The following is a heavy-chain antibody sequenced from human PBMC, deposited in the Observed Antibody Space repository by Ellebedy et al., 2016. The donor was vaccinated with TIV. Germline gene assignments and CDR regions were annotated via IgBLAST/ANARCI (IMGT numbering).Heavy chain of an antibody. V-gene: IGHV3-23*01. CDR1: GFPFSAYA. CDR2: ISGGDMRT. J-gene: IGHJ3*02. CDR3: ARDRIYPNDIFDM. D-gene: IGHD3-22*01. Sequence: GESLKISXTATGFPFSAYAMSWVRQAPGKGLEWVSAISGGDMRTWYADSVRGRFTISRDNSKNTVHLQMNSLRAEDTAVYFCARDRIYPNDIFDMWGQGTMVTVSS.